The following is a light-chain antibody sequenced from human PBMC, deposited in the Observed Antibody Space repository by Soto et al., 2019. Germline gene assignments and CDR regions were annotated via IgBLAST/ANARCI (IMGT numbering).Light chain of an antibody. CDR1: QSVSNNY. CDR2: GAS. CDR3: QQYGSSPPIT. V-gene: IGKV3-20*01. Sequence: EIVLTQSPGTLSLSPGERATLSCRASQSVSNNYLGWYQQKPGQAPGLLIYGASTRATGIPDRFSGSGSGTDFTLSNSRLEPEDFAVYYCQQYGSSPPITFGQGTRLEIK. J-gene: IGKJ5*01.